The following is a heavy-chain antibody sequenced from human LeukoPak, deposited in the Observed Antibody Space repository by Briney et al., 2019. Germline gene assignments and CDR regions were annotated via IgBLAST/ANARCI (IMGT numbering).Heavy chain of an antibody. J-gene: IGHJ3*02. CDR1: GFTFSDYY. V-gene: IGHV3-7*01. CDR3: ARDVGLELRRGYAFDI. Sequence: GGSLRLSCAASGFTFSDYYMSWIRQAPGKGLECVANINQDGSDKYYVDSVKGRFTISRDNTKNSLYLQMNSLRAEDTAVYYCARDVGLELRRGYAFDIWGQGTMVTVSS. D-gene: IGHD1-7*01. CDR2: INQDGSDK.